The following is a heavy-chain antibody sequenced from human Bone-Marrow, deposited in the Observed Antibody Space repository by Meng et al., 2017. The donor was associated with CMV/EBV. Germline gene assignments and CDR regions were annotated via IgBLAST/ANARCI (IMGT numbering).Heavy chain of an antibody. D-gene: IGHD2-2*01. J-gene: IGHJ6*02. Sequence: GESLKISCKASGYTFTRYDINWVRQATGQGPEWMGWMNPNSGNTGYAQKFQGRVTFTRDTSTSTAYMELRRLTSEDTAVYYCARVLIEVEPVGREYKYYNYGMDVWGQGTTVTVSS. CDR2: MNPNSGNT. V-gene: IGHV1-8*03. CDR3: ARVLIEVEPVGREYKYYNYGMDV. CDR1: GYTFTRYD.